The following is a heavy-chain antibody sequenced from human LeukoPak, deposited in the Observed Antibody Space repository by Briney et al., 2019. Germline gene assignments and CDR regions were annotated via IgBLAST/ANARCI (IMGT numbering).Heavy chain of an antibody. CDR2: ISGSGGST. V-gene: IGHV3-23*01. Sequence: PGGSLRLSCAASGFTFSSYAMSWVRQAPGKGLEWVSAISGSGGSTYYADSVKGRFTISRDNSKNTLYLQMNSLRAEDTAVYYCARGYYDSSGYYYDYWGQGTLVTVSS. D-gene: IGHD3-22*01. J-gene: IGHJ4*02. CDR1: GFTFSSYA. CDR3: ARGYYDSSGYYYDY.